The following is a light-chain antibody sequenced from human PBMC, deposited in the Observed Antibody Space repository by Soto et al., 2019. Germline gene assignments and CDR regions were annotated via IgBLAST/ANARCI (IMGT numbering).Light chain of an antibody. V-gene: IGKV1-5*01. Sequence: IQMTQSPSTLSASVGDRVTITCRASHNIAKWLAWYQQKPGRAPRLLIYDASTFQTGVPSRFSGSGSGTEFTLTISGLRPDDFATYYCQHLDTYWPFGQGTKVEIK. J-gene: IGKJ1*01. CDR1: HNIAKW. CDR2: DAS. CDR3: QHLDTYWP.